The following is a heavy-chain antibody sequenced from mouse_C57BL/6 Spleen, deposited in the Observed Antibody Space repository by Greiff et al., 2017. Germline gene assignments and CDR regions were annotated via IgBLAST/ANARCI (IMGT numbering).Heavy chain of an antibody. Sequence: EVHLVESEGGLVQPGSSMKLSCTASGFTFSDYYMAWVRQVPEKGLEWVANINYDGSSTYYLASLKSRFIMSRDNAKNILYLQMSSLKSEDTATYYCARYGSSSFGYWGQGTTLTVSS. J-gene: IGHJ2*01. CDR1: GFTFSDYY. V-gene: IGHV5-16*01. D-gene: IGHD1-1*01. CDR2: INYDGSST. CDR3: ARYGSSSFGY.